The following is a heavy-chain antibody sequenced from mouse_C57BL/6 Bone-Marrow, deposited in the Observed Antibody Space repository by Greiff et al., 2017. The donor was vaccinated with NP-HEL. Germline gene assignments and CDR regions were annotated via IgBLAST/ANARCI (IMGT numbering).Heavy chain of an antibody. Sequence: EVMLVESGGGLVQPGGSLSLSCAASGFTFTDYYMSWVRQPPGKALEWLGFIRNKANGYTTEYSASVKGRFTISRDNSQSILYLQMNALRAEGSATYYYAKSIYCEYADDPFYAMDYWGQGTSVTVSS. J-gene: IGHJ4*01. CDR2: IRNKANGYTT. V-gene: IGHV7-3*01. CDR3: AKSIYCEYADDPFYAMDY. CDR1: GFTFTDYY. D-gene: IGHD2-4*01.